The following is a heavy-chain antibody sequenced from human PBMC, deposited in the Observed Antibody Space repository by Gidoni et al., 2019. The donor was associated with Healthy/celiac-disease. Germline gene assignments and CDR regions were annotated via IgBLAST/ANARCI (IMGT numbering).Heavy chain of an antibody. J-gene: IGHJ4*02. V-gene: IGHV4-34*01. CDR2: INHSGST. Sequence: QVQLQQWGAGLLKPSETLSLTCAVYGRSFSGYYWSWIRQPPGKGLEWIGEINHSGSTNYNPSLKSRVTISVDTSKNQFSLKLSSVTAADTAVYYCARGRISYYYGSGSYYKYYFDYWGQGTLVTVSS. D-gene: IGHD3-10*01. CDR3: ARGRISYYYGSGSYYKYYFDY. CDR1: GRSFSGYY.